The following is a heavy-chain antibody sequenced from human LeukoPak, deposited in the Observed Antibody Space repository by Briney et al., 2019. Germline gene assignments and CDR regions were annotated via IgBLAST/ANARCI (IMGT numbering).Heavy chain of an antibody. CDR3: AREWHWGPFADALDI. CDR2: INPNSGGT. V-gene: IGHV1-2*02. J-gene: IGHJ3*02. CDR1: RYTLTGYY. D-gene: IGHD7-27*01. Sequence: ASVKVSRKASRYTLTGYYIHWVRQAPGQGLEWMGWINPNSGGTNYAQKFQGRVTMTRDTSISTAYIELSRLRSDDTAAYYCAREWHWGPFADALDIWGQGTMVTVSS.